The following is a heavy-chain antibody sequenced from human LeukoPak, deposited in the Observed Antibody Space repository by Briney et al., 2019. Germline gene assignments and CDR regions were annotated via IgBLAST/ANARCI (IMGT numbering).Heavy chain of an antibody. CDR3: AKGPQLYSGYHPDY. J-gene: IGHJ4*02. Sequence: GGSLRLSCAAPGFTFRSDAMTWVRQAPGEGLEWVSTITGSDDTTYYADSVKGRFTISRDYSKNTVHLQLNNLRAEDTAMYYCAKGPQLYSGYHPDYWGQGTLVTVSS. V-gene: IGHV3-23*01. CDR2: ITGSDDTT. CDR1: GFTFRSDA. D-gene: IGHD5-12*01.